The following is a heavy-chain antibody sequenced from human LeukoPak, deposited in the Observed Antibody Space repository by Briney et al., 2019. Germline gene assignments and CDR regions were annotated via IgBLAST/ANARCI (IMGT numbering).Heavy chain of an antibody. CDR1: GFTVSSNY. V-gene: IGHV3-66*01. D-gene: IGHD3-10*01. Sequence: GGSLRLSCAASGFTVSSNYMSWVRQAPGKGLEWDSVIYSGGSTYYADSVKGRFTISRDNSKNTLYLQMNSLRAEDTAVYYCARVGWFGEGNWFDPWGQGTLVTVSS. CDR3: ARVGWFGEGNWFDP. J-gene: IGHJ5*02. CDR2: IYSGGST.